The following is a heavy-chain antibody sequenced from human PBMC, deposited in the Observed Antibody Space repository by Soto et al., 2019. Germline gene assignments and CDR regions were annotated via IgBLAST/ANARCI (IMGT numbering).Heavy chain of an antibody. CDR1: GFTFSNAW. Sequence: GGPLRLSCAASGFTFSNAWMSWVRQAPGKGLEWVGRIKSKTDGGTTDYAAPVKGRFTISRDDSKNTLYLQMNSLKTEDTAVYYCTTAPGYYDYIWGSYRLNAFDIWGQGTMVTVSS. CDR3: TTAPGYYDYIWGSYRLNAFDI. CDR2: IKSKTDGGTT. J-gene: IGHJ3*02. V-gene: IGHV3-15*01. D-gene: IGHD3-16*02.